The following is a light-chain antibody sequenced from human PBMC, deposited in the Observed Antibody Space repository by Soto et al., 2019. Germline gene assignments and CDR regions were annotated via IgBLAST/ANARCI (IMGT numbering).Light chain of an antibody. CDR1: QSVSSN. CDR3: QQYNNWPSGT. J-gene: IGKJ5*01. V-gene: IGKV3-15*01. Sequence: EIVMTQSPATLSVSPGERATLSCRASQSVSSNLAWYQQKPGKAPRLLIYGASTRATGIPARFSGSGSGTEFTLTISSLQAEDFAVYYCQQYNNWPSGTFGQGTRLEI. CDR2: GAS.